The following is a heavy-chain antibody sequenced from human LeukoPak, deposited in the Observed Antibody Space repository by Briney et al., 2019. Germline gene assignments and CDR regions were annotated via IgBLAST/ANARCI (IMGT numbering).Heavy chain of an antibody. D-gene: IGHD3-9*01. J-gene: IGHJ4*02. CDR3: ARGATALTYFDY. Sequence: SETLSLTCAVSGGSISSSNWWSWVRQPPGKGLEWIGEIYHSGSTSYNPSLKSRVTMSVDKSKNQFSLNQSSVTAADTAVYYCARGATALTYFDYWGQGTLVTVSS. CDR2: IYHSGST. CDR1: GGSISSSNW. V-gene: IGHV4-4*02.